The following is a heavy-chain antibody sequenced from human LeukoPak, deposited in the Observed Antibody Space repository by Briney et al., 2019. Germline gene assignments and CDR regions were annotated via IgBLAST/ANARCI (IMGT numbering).Heavy chain of an antibody. D-gene: IGHD6-19*01. CDR3: ARHGYSSGSLAWFDP. CDR2: IYYSGST. V-gene: IGHV4-59*01. CDR1: GGSISSYY. Sequence: PSETLSLTCTVAGGSISSYYWSWIRQPPGKGLGWIGYIYYSGSTNYNPSLKSRVTISVDTSKNQFSLKLSSVAAADTAVYYCARHGYSSGSLAWFDPWGQGTQVTVSS. J-gene: IGHJ5*02.